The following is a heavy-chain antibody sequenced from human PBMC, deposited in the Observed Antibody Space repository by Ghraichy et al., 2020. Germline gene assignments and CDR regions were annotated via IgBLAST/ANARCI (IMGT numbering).Heavy chain of an antibody. D-gene: IGHD3-22*01. Sequence: KVSCKGSGYTFTSYWIGWVRQMAGKGLEWMGIIYPGDSDIRYSPSFQGQVTISADKSISTAYLQWSSLKASDTAMYYCARAEYYDSNGYYYAFDVWGQGTMVTVSS. CDR1: GYTFTSYW. CDR2: IYPGDSDI. J-gene: IGHJ3*01. V-gene: IGHV5-51*01. CDR3: ARAEYYDSNGYYYAFDV.